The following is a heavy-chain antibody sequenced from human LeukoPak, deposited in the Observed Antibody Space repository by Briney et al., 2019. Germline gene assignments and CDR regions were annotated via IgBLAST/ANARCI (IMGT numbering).Heavy chain of an antibody. Sequence: GGSLRLSCAASGFTFRRYAMSWVRQAPGKGLEWVSGISGTGGGTYYADSVKGRFTISRDNSKNTLYLQMNSLRAEYTALYHLPRGRSLAACGDYYDNGMDVWGQGTTVTVPS. D-gene: IGHD6-13*01. CDR2: ISGTGGGT. V-gene: IGHV3-23*01. J-gene: IGHJ6*02. CDR3: PRGRSLAACGDYYDNGMDV. CDR1: GFTFRRYA.